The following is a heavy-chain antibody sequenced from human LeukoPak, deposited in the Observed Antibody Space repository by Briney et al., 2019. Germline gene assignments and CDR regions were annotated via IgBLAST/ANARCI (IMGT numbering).Heavy chain of an antibody. CDR1: GGSISSYY. J-gene: IGHJ6*03. CDR2: IYYSGST. V-gene: IGHV4-59*01. D-gene: IGHD2-15*01. CDR3: ARGYCSGGSCYSGGYYYYYYMDV. Sequence: SETLSLTCTVSGGSISSYYWSWIRQPPGKGLEWIGDIYYSGSTNYNPSLKSRVTISVDTSKNQFSLKLSSVTAADTAVYYCARGYCSGGSCYSGGYYYYYYMDVWGKGTTVTVSS.